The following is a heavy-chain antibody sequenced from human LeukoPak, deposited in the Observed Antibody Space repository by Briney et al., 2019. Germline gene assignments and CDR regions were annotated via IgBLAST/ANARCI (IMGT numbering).Heavy chain of an antibody. J-gene: IGHJ4*02. CDR1: GGSISSYY. Sequence: SETLSLTCTVSGGSISSYYWSWIRQPPGKGLEWIGYIYYSGSTNYNPSLKSRVTISVDTSKNQFSLKLSSVTAADTAVYYCARVGDYDFWSGYPPGDSRQYFDYWGQGTLVTVSS. CDR3: ARVGDYDFWSGYPPGDSRQYFDY. V-gene: IGHV4-59*08. D-gene: IGHD3-3*01. CDR2: IYYSGST.